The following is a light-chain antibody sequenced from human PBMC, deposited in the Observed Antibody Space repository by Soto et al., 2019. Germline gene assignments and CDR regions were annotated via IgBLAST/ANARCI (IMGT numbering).Light chain of an antibody. Sequence: DVVMTQTPLSLSVALGQPASISCKSSQSLLHITGETFLFWYLQEPGQSPQLLIYEVSTRVSGVPDRFSGSGSGTDFTLEISRVETDDVGIYYCMQSTQLPPTFGQGTRLEIK. V-gene: IGKV2D-29*02. CDR1: QSLLHITGETF. CDR3: MQSTQLPPT. CDR2: EVS. J-gene: IGKJ5*01.